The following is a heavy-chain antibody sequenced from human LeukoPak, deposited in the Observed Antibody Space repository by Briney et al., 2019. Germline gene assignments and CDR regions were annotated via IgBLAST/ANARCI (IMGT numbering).Heavy chain of an antibody. CDR2: ISYDGRQK. Sequence: GRSLRLSCAASGFTFSTYGMNWVRQAPGKGLEWVAVISYDGRQKYYADSVKGRFTISRDNSKNTLYLQMNSLRAEDTALYYCAKDVPAGYFDSWGQGTLVTVSS. CDR1: GFTFSTYG. J-gene: IGHJ4*02. CDR3: AKDVPAGYFDS. V-gene: IGHV3-30*18. D-gene: IGHD2-2*01.